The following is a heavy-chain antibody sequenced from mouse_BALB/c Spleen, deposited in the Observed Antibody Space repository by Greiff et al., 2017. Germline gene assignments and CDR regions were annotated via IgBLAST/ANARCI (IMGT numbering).Heavy chain of an antibody. J-gene: IGHJ2*01. D-gene: IGHD1-1*01. CDR3: AKDPFITTVEYFDY. Sequence: EVQRVESGGGLVKPGGSLKLSCAASGFTFSSYAMSWVRQTPEKRLEWVASISSGGSTYYPDSVKGRFTISRDNARNILYLQMSSLRSEDTAMYYCAKDPFITTVEYFDYWGQGTTLTVSS. CDR2: ISSGGST. CDR1: GFTFSSYA. V-gene: IGHV5-6-5*01.